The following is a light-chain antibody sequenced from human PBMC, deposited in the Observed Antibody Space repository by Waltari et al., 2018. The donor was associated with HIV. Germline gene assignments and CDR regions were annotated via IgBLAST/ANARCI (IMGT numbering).Light chain of an antibody. J-gene: IGLJ3*02. Sequence: QSVLTQPPSASGTPGQRVTISCSGSSSNIGSNYVYWYQQLPGPAPKLLIYRNNRRPAGGPDRFSGSKSGTSGSLAISGLRAEDETNYYCAAWDDSLSGLVCGGGTKLTVL. V-gene: IGLV1-47*01. CDR3: AAWDDSLSGLV. CDR1: SSNIGSNY. CDR2: RNN.